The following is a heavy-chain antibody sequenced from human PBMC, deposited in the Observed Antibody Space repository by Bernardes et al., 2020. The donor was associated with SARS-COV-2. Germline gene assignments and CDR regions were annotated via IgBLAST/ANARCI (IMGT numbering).Heavy chain of an antibody. CDR2: IYYSGST. CDR1: GGSISSHY. V-gene: IGHV4-59*05. D-gene: IGHD2-8*01. J-gene: IGHJ5*02. Sequence: ETLSLTCTVSGGSISSHYWSWIRQPPGKGLEWIGSIYYSGSTYYNPSLKSRVTISVDTSKNQFSLKLSSVTAADTAVYYCARSTFNIVLMVYAAAPNWFDPWGQGTLVTVSS. CDR3: ARSTFNIVLMVYAAAPNWFDP.